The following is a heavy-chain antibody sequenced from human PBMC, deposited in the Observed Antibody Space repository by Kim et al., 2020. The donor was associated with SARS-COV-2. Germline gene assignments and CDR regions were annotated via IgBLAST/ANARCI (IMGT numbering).Heavy chain of an antibody. D-gene: IGHD3-10*01. CDR1: GYTFTSYA. Sequence: ASVKVSCKASGYTFTSYAMHWVRQAPGQRLEWMGWINAGNGNTKYSQKFQGRVTITRDTSASTAYMELSSLRSEDTAVYYCARAPLLLWFGEGMAVWGQGTTVTVSS. J-gene: IGHJ6*02. CDR2: INAGNGNT. CDR3: ARAPLLLWFGEGMAV. V-gene: IGHV1-3*01.